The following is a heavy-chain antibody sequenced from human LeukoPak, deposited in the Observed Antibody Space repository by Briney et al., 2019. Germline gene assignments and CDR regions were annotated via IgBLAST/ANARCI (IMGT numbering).Heavy chain of an antibody. CDR3: ARRGYTYGWGWFDP. J-gene: IGHJ5*02. Sequence: PSETLSLTCAVYGGSFSGYYWSSIRQPPGKGLEWIWEINHSGSTNYNPSLKSRVTISVDTSKNQFSLKVNSVTAADTAVYYCARRGYTYGWGWFDPWGQGTLVTVSS. CDR1: GGSFSGYY. CDR2: INHSGST. V-gene: IGHV4-34*01. D-gene: IGHD5-18*01.